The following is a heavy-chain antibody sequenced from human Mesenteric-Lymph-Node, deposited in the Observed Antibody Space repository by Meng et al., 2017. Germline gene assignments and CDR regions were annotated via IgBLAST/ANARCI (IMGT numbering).Heavy chain of an antibody. D-gene: IGHD3-22*01. CDR1: GFTFSDHY. CDR2: TRNKANSYTT. J-gene: IGHJ4*02. V-gene: IGHV3-72*01. Sequence: GGSLRLSCAASGFTFSDHYMDWVRQAPGKGLEWVGRTRNKANSYTTEYAASVKGRFTISRDDSKNSLYLQMNSLKTEDTAVYYCAKNPMVYYYDSSGYLATGGPFDYWGQGTLVTVSS. CDR3: AKNPMVYYYDSSGYLATGGPFDY.